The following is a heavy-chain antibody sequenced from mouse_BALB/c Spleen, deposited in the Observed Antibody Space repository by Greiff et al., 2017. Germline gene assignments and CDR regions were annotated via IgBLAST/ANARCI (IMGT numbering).Heavy chain of an antibody. Sequence: QVQLQQPGAELVRPGASVKLSCKASGYTFTSYWINWVKQRPGQGLEWIGNIYPSDSYTNYNQKFKDKATLTVDKSSSTAYMQLSSPTSEDSAVYYCTRGKVRDYAMDYWGQGTSVTVSS. J-gene: IGHJ4*01. CDR3: TRGKVRDYAMDY. V-gene: IGHV1-69*02. CDR1: GYTFTSYW. CDR2: IYPSDSYT. D-gene: IGHD2-14*01.